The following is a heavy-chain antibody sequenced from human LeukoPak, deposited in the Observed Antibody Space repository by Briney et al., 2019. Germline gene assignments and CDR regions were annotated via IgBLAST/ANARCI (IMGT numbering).Heavy chain of an antibody. CDR1: GFTFSSYG. CDR2: ISYDGSNK. D-gene: IGHD2-2*03. V-gene: IGHV3-30*18. J-gene: IGHJ4*02. CDR3: AKMDIVVVPAAIGITLPVFDY. Sequence: GGSLRLSCAASGFTFSSYGMHWVRQAPGKGLEWVAVISYDGSNKYYADSVKGRFTISRDNSKNTLYLQMNSLRAEDTAVYYCAKMDIVVVPAAIGITLPVFDYWGQGTLVTVSS.